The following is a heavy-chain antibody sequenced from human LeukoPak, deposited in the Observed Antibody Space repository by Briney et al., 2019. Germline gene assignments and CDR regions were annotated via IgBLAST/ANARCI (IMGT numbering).Heavy chain of an antibody. D-gene: IGHD1-26*01. CDR1: GGSISSSSYY. V-gene: IGHV4-39*07. J-gene: IGHJ4*02. CDR2: IYYSGST. Sequence: SGTLSLTCTVSGGSISSSSYYWGWIRQPPGKGLEWIGSIYYSGSTNYNASLKSRVSMSVDTSKNQFSLKLSSVTAADTAVFYCARENSGSYREFDYWGQGTLVTVSS. CDR3: ARENSGSYREFDY.